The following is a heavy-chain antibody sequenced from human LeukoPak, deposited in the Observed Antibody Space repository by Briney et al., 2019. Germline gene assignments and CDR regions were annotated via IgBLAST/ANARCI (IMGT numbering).Heavy chain of an antibody. CDR2: IIPTLGIA. V-gene: IGHV1-69*04. Sequence: ASVKVACKASGCTFSSYAISWVRQAPGQGLEWMGRIIPTLGIANYAQKFQGRVTITADKSTSTAYMELSSLRSKDTAVYYCAREVDYGDYYFDYWGQGTLVTVSS. CDR3: AREVDYGDYYFDY. J-gene: IGHJ4*02. D-gene: IGHD4-17*01. CDR1: GCTFSSYA.